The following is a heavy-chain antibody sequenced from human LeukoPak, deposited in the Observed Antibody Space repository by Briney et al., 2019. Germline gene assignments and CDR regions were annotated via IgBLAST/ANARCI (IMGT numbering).Heavy chain of an antibody. CDR1: GGSFSGYY. J-gene: IGHJ3*02. D-gene: IGHD2-2*01. V-gene: IGHV4-34*01. CDR2: INHSGST. Sequence: SETLSLTCAVYGGSFSGYYWSWIRQPPGKGLEWIGEINHSGSTNYNPSLKSRVTISVDTSKNRFSLKLSSVTAADTAVYYCAREHCSSTSCYASAYAFDIWGQGTMVTVSS. CDR3: AREHCSSTSCYASAYAFDI.